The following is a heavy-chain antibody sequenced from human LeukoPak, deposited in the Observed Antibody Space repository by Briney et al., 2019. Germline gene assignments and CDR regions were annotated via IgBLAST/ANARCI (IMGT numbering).Heavy chain of an antibody. CDR1: GFTFGTYG. CDR2: ISYDGSNK. J-gene: IGHJ4*02. CDR3: AKIRGNLRANYLDY. V-gene: IGHV3-30*18. D-gene: IGHD1-7*01. Sequence: QTGGSLRLSCAASGFTFGTYGMHWVRQAPGQGLEWVAVISYDGSNKYYADSVKGRFTISRDNSKNTLYLQMLSLRAEDTAVYYCAKIRGNLRANYLDYWGQGTLVTVSS.